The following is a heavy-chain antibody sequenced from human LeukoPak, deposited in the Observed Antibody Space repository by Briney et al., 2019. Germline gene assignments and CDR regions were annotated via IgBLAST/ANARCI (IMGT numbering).Heavy chain of an antibody. J-gene: IGHJ3*02. Sequence: GGSLRLSCAASGFTFSNYAMNWVRQAPGKGLEWVSGITGRGGTTYYAVSVKGRFTISRDNSKNTLYLQMSGLRVEDTALYYCTRGFREGFDIWGHGTMVTVSS. CDR1: GFTFSNYA. V-gene: IGHV3-23*01. CDR2: ITGRGGTT. CDR3: TRGFREGFDI. D-gene: IGHD3-10*01.